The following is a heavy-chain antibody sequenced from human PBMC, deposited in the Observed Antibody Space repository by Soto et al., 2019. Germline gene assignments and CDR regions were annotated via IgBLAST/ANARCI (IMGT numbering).Heavy chain of an antibody. CDR2: ISSSSSYI. CDR3: ARDPGGYSGYDSPNYYYYYYMDV. Sequence: GGSLRLSCAASGFTFSSYSMNWVRQAPGKGLEWVSSISSSSSYIYYADSVKGRFTISRDNAKNSLYLQMNSLRAEDTAVYYCARDPGGYSGYDSPNYYYYYYMDVWGKGTTVTVSS. D-gene: IGHD5-12*01. J-gene: IGHJ6*03. V-gene: IGHV3-21*01. CDR1: GFTFSSYS.